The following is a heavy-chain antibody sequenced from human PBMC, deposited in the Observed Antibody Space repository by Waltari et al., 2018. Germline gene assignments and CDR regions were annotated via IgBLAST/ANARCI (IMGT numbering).Heavy chain of an antibody. J-gene: IGHJ4*02. V-gene: IGHV4-38-2*01. CDR1: GYSISRGYY. CDR2: IYHRGNT. D-gene: IGHD3-22*01. Sequence: QVQLQESGPGLVKSSETLSLTCAVSGYSISRGYYCGWLRQPPGRGLDWIATIYHRGNTYYNPSLKSRVTISVDTSKNQFSLKLSSVTAADTALYYCARMNYYDSSGYPTYWGQGTLVTVSS. CDR3: ARMNYYDSSGYPTY.